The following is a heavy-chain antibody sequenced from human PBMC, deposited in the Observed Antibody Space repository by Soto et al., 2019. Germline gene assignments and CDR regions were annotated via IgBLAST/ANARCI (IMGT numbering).Heavy chain of an antibody. CDR3: ARPTRGPGLMVRGGHWFDP. CDR1: GGSFSGYY. Sequence: KHSETLSLTCAVYGGSFSGYYWSWIRQPPGKGLEWIGEINHSGSTNYNPSLKSRVTISVDTSKNQFSLKLSSVTAADTAVYYCARPTRGPGLMVRGGHWFDPWGQGTLVTVSS. V-gene: IGHV4-34*01. J-gene: IGHJ5*02. CDR2: INHSGST. D-gene: IGHD3-10*01.